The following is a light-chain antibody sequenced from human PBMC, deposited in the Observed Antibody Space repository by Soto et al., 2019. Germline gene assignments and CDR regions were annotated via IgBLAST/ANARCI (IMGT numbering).Light chain of an antibody. V-gene: IGKV3-20*01. CDR3: QQYDSTPPT. CDR1: QSVNSNY. J-gene: IGKJ1*01. CDR2: GAS. Sequence: EIVLTQSPGTLSLSPGERATLSCRASQSVNSNYLAWYQRKPGQAPGLLIYGASNRATDIPYRFSASGSGTDFTFTITILEAEDFAVYYCQQYDSTPPTFGQGTKVEVK.